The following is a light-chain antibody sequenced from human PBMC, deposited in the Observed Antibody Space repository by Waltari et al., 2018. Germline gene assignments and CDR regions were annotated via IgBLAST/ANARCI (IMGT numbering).Light chain of an antibody. CDR2: QDN. CDR3: QAWHTSTFVL. CDR1: NRGEKY. Sequence: SFPLTQTPSVSVSPGETAILTFPGENRGEKYVYWYQHKPGQSPVLLISQDNMRPSGIPERFSGSNSGNTATLTISGTQALDEADYYCQAWHTSTFVLFGGGTKLTVL. V-gene: IGLV3-1*01. J-gene: IGLJ2*01.